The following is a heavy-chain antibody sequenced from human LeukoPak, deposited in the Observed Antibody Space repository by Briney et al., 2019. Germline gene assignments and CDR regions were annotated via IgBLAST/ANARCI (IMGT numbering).Heavy chain of an antibody. J-gene: IGHJ6*03. CDR2: INPSGGST. V-gene: IGHV1-46*01. D-gene: IGHD3-9*01. Sequence: ASVKVSCKASGYTFTSYYMHWVRQAPGQGLEWMGIINPSGGSTSYAQKFQGRVTMTRDMSTSTVYMELSSLRAEDTAVYYCAKHIGDFDWFNDYYYYYMDVWGEGTTVTISS. CDR3: AKHIGDFDWFNDYYYYYMDV. CDR1: GYTFTSYY.